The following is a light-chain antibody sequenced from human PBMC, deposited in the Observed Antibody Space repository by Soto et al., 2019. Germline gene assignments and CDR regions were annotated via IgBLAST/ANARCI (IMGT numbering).Light chain of an antibody. CDR3: QQSYNTPQT. V-gene: IGKV3-11*01. J-gene: IGKJ1*01. CDR2: GAS. Sequence: EIVLTQSPATLSLSPGERATLSCRASQSVSSYLAWYQQKPGQAPRLLIYGASSRATGIPDRFSGSGSGTDFTLTITSLQPEDSATYYCQQSYNTPQTFGQGTKVDIK. CDR1: QSVSSY.